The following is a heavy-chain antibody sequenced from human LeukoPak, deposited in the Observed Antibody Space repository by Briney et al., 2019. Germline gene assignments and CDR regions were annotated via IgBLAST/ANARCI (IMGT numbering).Heavy chain of an antibody. D-gene: IGHD3-22*01. J-gene: IGHJ4*02. CDR3: ARHDSSGYYYRD. CDR1: GFSLSTSGMR. V-gene: IGHV2-70*04. Sequence: SGPTLVNPTQTLTLTCTFSGFSLSTSGMRVSWIRQPPGKALEWLARIDWDDDKFYSTSLKTRLTISKDTSKNQVVLTMTNMDPVDTATYYCARHDSSGYYYRDWGQGTLVTVSS. CDR2: IDWDDDK.